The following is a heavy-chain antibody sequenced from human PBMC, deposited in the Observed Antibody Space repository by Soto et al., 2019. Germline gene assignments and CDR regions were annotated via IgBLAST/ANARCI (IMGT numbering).Heavy chain of an antibody. CDR1: GFTVSSNY. V-gene: IGHV3-53*01. CDR2: IYSGGST. Sequence: PGGSLRLSCAASGFTVSSNYMSWVRQAPGKGLEWVSVIYSGGSTYYADSVKGRFTISRDNSKNTLYLQMNSLRAEDTAVYYCAREPGIGGDPHYYYYGMDVWGQGTTVTVSS. D-gene: IGHD3-16*01. J-gene: IGHJ6*02. CDR3: AREPGIGGDPHYYYYGMDV.